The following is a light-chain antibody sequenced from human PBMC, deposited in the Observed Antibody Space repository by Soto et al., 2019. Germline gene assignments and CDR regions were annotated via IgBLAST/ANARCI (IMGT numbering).Light chain of an antibody. J-gene: IGKJ1*01. CDR1: QRISND. CDR3: QQYNNWPPWT. CDR2: DAS. V-gene: IGKV3-15*01. Sequence: EVVMSQSLATLSVSPGERVILSCRASQRISNDLAWYQQKAGQAPRLLIYDASTRATGIPARFSGSGSGTEFALTISSLQSEDFAVYFCQQYNNWPPWTFGQGTKVAIK.